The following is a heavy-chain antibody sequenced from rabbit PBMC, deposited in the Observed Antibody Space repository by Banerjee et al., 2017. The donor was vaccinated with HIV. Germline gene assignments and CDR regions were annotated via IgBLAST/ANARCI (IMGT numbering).Heavy chain of an antibody. CDR3: ARDLGYAGYAGYGYTRLDL. CDR1: GIDFSSYG. CDR2: IYPDYGST. D-gene: IGHD7-1*01. J-gene: IGHJ3*01. V-gene: IGHV1S47*01. Sequence: QEQLVESGGGLVTLGGSLKLSCKASGIDFSSYGISWVRQAPGKGLEWIAYIYPDYGSTDYASWVNGRFTISLDNAQNTVFLQMTSLTAADTATYFCARDLGYAGYAGYGYTRLDLWGPGTLVTVS.